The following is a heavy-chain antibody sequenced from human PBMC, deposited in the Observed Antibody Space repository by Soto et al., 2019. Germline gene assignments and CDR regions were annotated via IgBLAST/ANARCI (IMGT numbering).Heavy chain of an antibody. Sequence: ASVKVSCKASGYTFTSYGISWVRQAPGQGLEWMGWISAYNGNTNYAQKLQGRVTMTTDTSTSTAYMELRSLRSDDTAVYYCARRSGYSMGYYYYGMDVWGQGATVTVSS. CDR1: GYTFTSYG. CDR2: ISAYNGNT. CDR3: ARRSGYSMGYYYYGMDV. D-gene: IGHD3-3*01. V-gene: IGHV1-18*01. J-gene: IGHJ6*02.